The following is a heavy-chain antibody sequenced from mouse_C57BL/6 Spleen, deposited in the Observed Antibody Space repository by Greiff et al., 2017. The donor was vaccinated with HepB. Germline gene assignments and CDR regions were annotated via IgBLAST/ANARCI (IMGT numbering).Heavy chain of an antibody. CDR1: GFTFSSYA. V-gene: IGHV5-4*01. D-gene: IGHD2-3*01. J-gene: IGHJ4*01. CDR3: ARDKNDGYYYYAMDY. CDR2: ISDGGSYT. Sequence: DVMLVESGGGLVKPGGSLKLSCAASGFTFSSYAMSWVRQTPEKRLEWVATISDGGSYTYYPDNVKGRFTISRDNAKNNLYLQMSHLKSEDTAMYYCARDKNDGYYYYAMDYWGQGTSVTVSS.